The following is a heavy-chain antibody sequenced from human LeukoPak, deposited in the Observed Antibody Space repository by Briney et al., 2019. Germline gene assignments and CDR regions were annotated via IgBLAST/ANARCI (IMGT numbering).Heavy chain of an antibody. J-gene: IGHJ5*02. CDR2: ISSSSSTI. D-gene: IGHD2-2*01. V-gene: IGHV3-48*01. CDR1: GFTFSSYA. CDR3: ATLEDIVVVPAAPLHWFDP. Sequence: GGSLRLSCAASGFTFSSYAMSWVRQAPGKGLEWVSCISSSSSTIYYADPVKGRFTISRDNAKNSLYLQMNSLRAEDTAVYYCATLEDIVVVPAAPLHWFDPWGQGTLVTVSS.